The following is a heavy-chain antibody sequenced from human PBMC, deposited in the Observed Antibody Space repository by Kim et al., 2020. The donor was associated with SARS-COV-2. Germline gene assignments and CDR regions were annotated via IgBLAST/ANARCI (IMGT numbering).Heavy chain of an antibody. D-gene: IGHD6-13*01. CDR2: IIPILGIA. CDR3: ARSLSIAAAETFDPYYYGMDV. V-gene: IGHV1-69*02. Sequence: SVKVSCKASGGTFSSYTISWVRQAPGQGLEWMGRIIPILGIANYAQKFQGRVTITADKSTSTAYMELSSLRSEDTAVYYCARSLSIAAAETFDPYYYGMDVWGQGTTVTVSS. CDR1: GGTFSSYT. J-gene: IGHJ6*02.